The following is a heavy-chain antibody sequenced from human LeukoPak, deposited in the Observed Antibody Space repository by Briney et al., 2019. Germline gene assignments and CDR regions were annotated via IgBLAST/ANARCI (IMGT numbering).Heavy chain of an antibody. D-gene: IGHD5-24*01. V-gene: IGHV1-8*01. Sequence: GASVKVSCKASGYTFTSYDINWVRQATGQGLEWMGWMNSNSVNTGYAQKFQGRGTMTRNTSISTAYMELSSLRSEDTAVYYCAREMATKAYVIDYWGQGTLVTVSS. CDR1: GYTFTSYD. J-gene: IGHJ4*02. CDR2: MNSNSVNT. CDR3: AREMATKAYVIDY.